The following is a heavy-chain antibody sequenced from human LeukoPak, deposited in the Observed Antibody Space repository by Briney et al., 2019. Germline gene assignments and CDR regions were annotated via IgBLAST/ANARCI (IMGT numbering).Heavy chain of an antibody. V-gene: IGHV4-4*07. J-gene: IGHJ4*02. CDR1: GGSISSYY. Sequence: SETLCLTXTVSGGSISSYYWSWIRQPAGKGLEWIGRIYTSGSTNYNPSLKSRVTMSVDTSKNQFSLKLSSVTAADTAVYYCARDRLDTAMVTPFDYWGQGTLVTVSS. CDR3: ARDRLDTAMVTPFDY. CDR2: IYTSGST. D-gene: IGHD5-18*01.